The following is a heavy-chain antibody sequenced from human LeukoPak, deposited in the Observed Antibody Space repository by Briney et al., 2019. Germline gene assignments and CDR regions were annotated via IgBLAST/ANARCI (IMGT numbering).Heavy chain of an antibody. D-gene: IGHD5-18*01. Sequence: GASVTVSCKSSGYTFTSYYMHWVRQAPGQGLEWMGIINPSGGSTSYAQKFHGRVTMTRDMSTSTVYMELSSLRSEDTAVYYCARNTAPAKYNWFDPWGQGTLVTVSS. CDR2: INPSGGST. V-gene: IGHV1-46*01. J-gene: IGHJ5*02. CDR3: ARNTAPAKYNWFDP. CDR1: GYTFTSYY.